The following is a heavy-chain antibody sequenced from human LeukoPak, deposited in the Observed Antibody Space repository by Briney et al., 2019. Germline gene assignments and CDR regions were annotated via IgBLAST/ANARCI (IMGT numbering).Heavy chain of an antibody. CDR2: ISGSGGST. V-gene: IGHV3-23*01. CDR1: GFTFSNAW. J-gene: IGHJ6*02. D-gene: IGHD3-3*01. Sequence: GGSLRLSCAASGFTFSNAWMSWVRQAPGKGLEWVSAISGSGGSTYYADSVKGRFTISRDNSKNTLYLQMNSLRAGDTAVYYCAKVYYDFWSGYSCCYGMDVWGQGTTVTVSS. CDR3: AKVYYDFWSGYSCCYGMDV.